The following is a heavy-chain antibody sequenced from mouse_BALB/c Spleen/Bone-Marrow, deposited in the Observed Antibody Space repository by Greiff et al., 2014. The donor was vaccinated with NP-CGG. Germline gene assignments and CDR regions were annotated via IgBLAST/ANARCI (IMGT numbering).Heavy chain of an antibody. Sequence: EVNLVESGGGLVQPGGSLKLSCAASGFTFSSFVMSWVRQTPEKRLEWVASISSGGSMYYSDSVKGRFIISRDNARNILYLQMSSLRSEDTAMYYCARDYYGSSHFDYWGQGSTLTVSS. CDR1: GFTFSSFV. D-gene: IGHD1-1*01. J-gene: IGHJ2*01. CDR3: ARDYYGSSHFDY. CDR2: ISSGGSM. V-gene: IGHV5-6-5*01.